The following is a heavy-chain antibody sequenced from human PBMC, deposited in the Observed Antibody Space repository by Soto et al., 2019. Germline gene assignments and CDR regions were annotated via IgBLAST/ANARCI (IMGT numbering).Heavy chain of an antibody. CDR2: ISAYNGNT. J-gene: IGHJ4*02. CDR3: ARYRPGLSYKMGELSSSDY. CDR1: GDTFTSYG. D-gene: IGHD3-16*02. V-gene: IGHV1-18*01. Sequence: ASVKVSCKASGDTFTSYGISWVRQAPGQGLEWMGWISAYNGNTNYAQKLQGRVTMTTDTCTSTAYMELRSLRSDDTAVYYCARYRPGLSYKMGELSSSDYWGQGIL.